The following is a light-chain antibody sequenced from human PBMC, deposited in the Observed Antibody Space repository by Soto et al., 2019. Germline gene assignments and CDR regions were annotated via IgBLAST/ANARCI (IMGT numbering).Light chain of an antibody. CDR3: LQHDSYPWT. Sequence: DIQMTQSPSSLSASVGDRVTITCRASLRIRNDLGWYQHKPGKAPKRLSYAASSLQSGVPSRFSGSGSGTEFTLTISSLQPEDFATYFCLQHDSYPWTFGQGTKVEFK. J-gene: IGKJ1*01. CDR1: LRIRND. CDR2: AAS. V-gene: IGKV1-17*01.